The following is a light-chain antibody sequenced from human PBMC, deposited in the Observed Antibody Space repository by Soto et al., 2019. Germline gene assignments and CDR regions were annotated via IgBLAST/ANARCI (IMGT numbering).Light chain of an antibody. Sequence: SSELTQPPSVSVAPGQTARITCGGTSIGSKSVHWYQQKPCQAPVLVVSDDNDRPSGIPERFSGSNSGNTATLTISRVEAGDEAAYYCQVWDISSTHWVFGGGTQLTVL. V-gene: IGLV3-21*02. CDR1: SIGSKS. CDR3: QVWDISSTHWV. J-gene: IGLJ3*02. CDR2: DDN.